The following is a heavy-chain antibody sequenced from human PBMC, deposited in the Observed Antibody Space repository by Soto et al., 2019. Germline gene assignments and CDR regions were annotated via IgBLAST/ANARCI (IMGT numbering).Heavy chain of an antibody. Sequence: QVQLQESGPGLVKPSQTLSLNCNVSGGSISSGDYYWSWVRQAPGKGLEWIGYVYYSGSTYYNPSLQSRVTMSVDTSNNQFSLKLTSVTAADTAVYYCARGFRGTYYVWWFFELWGRGSLVSVSS. CDR2: VYYSGST. V-gene: IGHV4-30-4*01. J-gene: IGHJ2*01. CDR3: ARGFRGTYYVWWFFEL. CDR1: GGSISSGDYY. D-gene: IGHD1-26*01.